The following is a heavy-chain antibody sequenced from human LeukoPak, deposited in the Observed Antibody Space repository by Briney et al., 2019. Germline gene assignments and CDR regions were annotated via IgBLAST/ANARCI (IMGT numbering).Heavy chain of an antibody. Sequence: PSETLSLTCTVSGGSISSYYWSWIRQPPGKGLEWTGYIYYSGSTNYNPSLKSRVTISVETSKNEFSLKLRSVAAADTAVYYCARVGGDSSSWYTGLPFDYWGQGTLVTVSS. CDR2: IYYSGST. J-gene: IGHJ4*02. V-gene: IGHV4-59*01. D-gene: IGHD6-13*01. CDR1: GGSISSYY. CDR3: ARVGGDSSSWYTGLPFDY.